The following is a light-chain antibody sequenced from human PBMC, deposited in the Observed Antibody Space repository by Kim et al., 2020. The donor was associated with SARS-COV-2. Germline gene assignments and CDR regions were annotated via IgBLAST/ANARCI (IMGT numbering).Light chain of an antibody. Sequence: GQSITISGTGTSSDVGGYNYVSWYQQHPGKAPKLMIYDVSNRPSGVSNRFSGSKSGNTASLTISGLQADDEADYYCSSYTSSSTLIFGGGTQLTVL. V-gene: IGLV2-14*03. J-gene: IGLJ2*01. CDR2: DVS. CDR1: SSDVGGYNY. CDR3: SSYTSSSTLI.